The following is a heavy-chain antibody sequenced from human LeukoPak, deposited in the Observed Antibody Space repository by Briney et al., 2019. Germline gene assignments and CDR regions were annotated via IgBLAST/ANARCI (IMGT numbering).Heavy chain of an antibody. Sequence: PGGSLRLSCAASGFTFRAFAMSWVRQAPGKGLEWVSSISSRSSFKDYADSVKGRFTISRDNAKNLLYLQMNSLRAEDTAVYFCAKDGGFWSDYSYFDYWGQGTQVTVSS. V-gene: IGHV3-21*06. CDR3: AKDGGFWSDYSYFDY. D-gene: IGHD3-3*01. CDR2: ISSRSSFK. J-gene: IGHJ4*02. CDR1: GFTFRAFA.